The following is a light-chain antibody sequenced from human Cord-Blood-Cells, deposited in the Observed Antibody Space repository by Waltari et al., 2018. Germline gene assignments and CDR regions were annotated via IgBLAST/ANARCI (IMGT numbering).Light chain of an antibody. CDR1: SRDVGGYNY. Sequence: QSALTQPASVSGSPGQSITIHSPGTSRDVGGYNYVSWSQQHPGKAPKLLIYDVSNRPSGVSNRFSGSKSGNTSSLTISGLQAEDEADYYCSSYTSSSTLVFGGGTKLTVL. J-gene: IGLJ3*02. CDR3: SSYTSSSTLV. V-gene: IGLV2-14*01. CDR2: DVS.